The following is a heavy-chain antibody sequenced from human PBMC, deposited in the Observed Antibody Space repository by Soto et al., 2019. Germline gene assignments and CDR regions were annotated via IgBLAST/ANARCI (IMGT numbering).Heavy chain of an antibody. V-gene: IGHV4-31*03. Sequence: SETLSLTCTVSGGSISSGGYYWSWIRQHPGKGLEWIGYIYYSGSTYYNPSLKSRVTISVDTSKNQFSLKLSSVTAADTAVYYCARDVCSGGSCYWNYWGQGTLVTLSS. J-gene: IGHJ4*02. CDR2: IYYSGST. CDR1: GGSISSGGYY. D-gene: IGHD2-15*01. CDR3: ARDVCSGGSCYWNY.